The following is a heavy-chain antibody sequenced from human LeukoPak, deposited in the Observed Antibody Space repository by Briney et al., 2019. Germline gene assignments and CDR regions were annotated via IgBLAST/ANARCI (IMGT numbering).Heavy chain of an antibody. CDR1: GYTFTSYG. CDR2: IIPIFGTA. V-gene: IGHV1-69*13. J-gene: IGHJ6*02. Sequence: ASVEVSCKASGYTFTSYGISWVRQAPGQGLEWMGGIIPIFGTANYAQKFQGRVTITADESTSTAYMELSSLRSEDTAVYYCARGPRNFWSGYYPSYYYYGMDVWGQGTTVTVSS. CDR3: ARGPRNFWSGYYPSYYYYGMDV. D-gene: IGHD3-3*01.